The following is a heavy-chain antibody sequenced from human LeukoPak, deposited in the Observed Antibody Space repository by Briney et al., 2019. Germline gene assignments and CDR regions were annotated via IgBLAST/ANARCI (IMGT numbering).Heavy chain of an antibody. Sequence: PSETLSLTCDVSSVSINTCCYYWTWIRQPPGKGLEWIGYKYYSGSTRYNSSLRSRLTISLDSSKNQFSLGMTSMTAGDTAEYYCARGRSYGFDFDSWGPGTLVIVSS. CDR1: SVSINTCCYY. D-gene: IGHD5-18*01. CDR2: KYYSGST. J-gene: IGHJ4*02. V-gene: IGHV4-61*01. CDR3: ARGRSYGFDFDS.